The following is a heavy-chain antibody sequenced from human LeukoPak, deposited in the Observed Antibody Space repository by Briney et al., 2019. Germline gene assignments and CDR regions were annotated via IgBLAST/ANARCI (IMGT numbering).Heavy chain of an antibody. V-gene: IGHV3-7*01. Sequence: GGSLRLSCAVSGFTFSSYWMTWVRQARGKGLEWVANIKQDGSEKYYVDSMKGRFTISRDNAENALYLQMNSMRAEDTAVYYCARGRYCSGGSCQRLDYWGQGTLVTVSS. CDR3: ARGRYCSGGSCQRLDY. CDR2: IKQDGSEK. D-gene: IGHD2-15*01. CDR1: GFTFSSYW. J-gene: IGHJ4*02.